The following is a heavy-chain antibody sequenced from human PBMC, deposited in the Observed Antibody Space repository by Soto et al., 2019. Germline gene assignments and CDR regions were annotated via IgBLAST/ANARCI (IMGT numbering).Heavy chain of an antibody. D-gene: IGHD3-10*01. CDR3: AKARETFEVWFDP. J-gene: IGHJ5*02. V-gene: IGHV3-21*04. CDR2: ISSSSSYI. CDR1: GFTFSSYS. Sequence: GGSLRLFCAASGFTFSSYSMNWVRQAPGKGLEWVSSISSSSSYIYYADSVKGRFTISRDNSKNTLYLQMNSLRAEDTAVYYCAKARETFEVWFDPWGQGTLVTVSS.